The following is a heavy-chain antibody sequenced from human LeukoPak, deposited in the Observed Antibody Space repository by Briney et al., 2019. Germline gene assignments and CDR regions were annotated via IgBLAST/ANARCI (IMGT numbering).Heavy chain of an antibody. CDR2: IRYDGSNK. J-gene: IGHJ4*02. D-gene: IGHD2-21*02. CDR3: ATDRRLRVATLDY. Sequence: GGTLRLSCAASGFTFSSYGMHWVRQAPGKGLEWVAFIRYDGSNKYYADSVKGRFTISRDNSKNTLYLQMNSLRAEDTAVYYCATDRRLRVATLDYWGQGTLVTVSS. CDR1: GFTFSSYG. V-gene: IGHV3-30*02.